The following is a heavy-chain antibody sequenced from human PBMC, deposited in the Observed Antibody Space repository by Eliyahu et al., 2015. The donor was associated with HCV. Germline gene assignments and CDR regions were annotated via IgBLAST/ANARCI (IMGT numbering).Heavy chain of an antibody. CDR3: VRDGGHCSSTSCQNSWFDP. D-gene: IGHD2-2*01. V-gene: IGHV3-33*01. Sequence: QVHLVESGGGVVQPGRSLXLPCAXSGFXXXSXAMXWVRQAPGKGLXWVAIIXSDGSNKYYVDSVKGRFTISRDNSKNTLYLQMNSLRAEDTAVYYCVRDGGHCSSTSCQNSWFDPWGQGTLVTVSS. CDR1: GFXXXSXA. J-gene: IGHJ5*02. CDR2: IXSDGSNK.